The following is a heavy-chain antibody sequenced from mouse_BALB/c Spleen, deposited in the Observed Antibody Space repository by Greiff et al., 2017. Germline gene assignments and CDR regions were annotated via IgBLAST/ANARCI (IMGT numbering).Heavy chain of an antibody. CDR3: ARLDPAY. CDR1: GYTFTSYW. J-gene: IGHJ3*01. V-gene: IGHV1S81*02. Sequence: VQLQQPGAELVKPGASVKLSCKASGYTFTSYWMHWVKQRPGQGLEWIGEINPSNGRTNYNEKFKSKATLTVDKSSSTAYVQLSSLTSEDSAVYYCARLDPAYWGQGTLVTVSA. CDR2: INPSNGRT.